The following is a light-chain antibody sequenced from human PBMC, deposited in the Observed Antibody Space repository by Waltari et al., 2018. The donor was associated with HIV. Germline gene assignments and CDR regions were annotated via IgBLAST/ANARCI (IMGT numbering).Light chain of an antibody. V-gene: IGKV1-39*01. CDR3: EQNYDFTRT. J-gene: IGKJ1*01. Sequence: DIQMTQSPRSLSASVGETVTFTCQSSQKVRTYVNWYQQTLGRPPRLLIFSASSLQSGVSSRFSSRGSVTDVALTIKNIQPEDFATYYCEQNYDFTRTFGQGTTVG. CDR2: SAS. CDR1: QKVRTY.